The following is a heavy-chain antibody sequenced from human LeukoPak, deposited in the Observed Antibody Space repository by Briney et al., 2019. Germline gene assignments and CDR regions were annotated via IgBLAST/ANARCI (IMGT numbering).Heavy chain of an antibody. CDR2: IYYSGST. CDR1: GGSISSSSYY. Sequence: PSETLSLTCTVSGGSISSSSYYWGWIRQPPGKGLEWIGSIYYSGSTYYNPSLKSRVTISVDTSKNQFSLKLSSVTAADTAVYYRARQPYSAFDIWGQGTMVTVSS. J-gene: IGHJ3*02. D-gene: IGHD2-21*01. CDR3: ARQPYSAFDI. V-gene: IGHV4-39*01.